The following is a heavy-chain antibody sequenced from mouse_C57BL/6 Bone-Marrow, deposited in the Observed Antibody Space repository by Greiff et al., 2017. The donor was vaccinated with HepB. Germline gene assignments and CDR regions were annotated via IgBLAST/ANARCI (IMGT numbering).Heavy chain of an antibody. Sequence: EVMLVESGGGLVQPGGSLKLSCAASGFTFSDYYMYWVRQTPEKRLEWVAYISNGGGSTYYPDTVKGRFTISRDNAKNTLYLQMSRLKSEDTAMYYCASATGNRDFDVWGTGTTVTVSS. D-gene: IGHD4-1*02. CDR1: GFTFSDYY. CDR3: ASATGNRDFDV. CDR2: ISNGGGST. J-gene: IGHJ1*03. V-gene: IGHV5-12*01.